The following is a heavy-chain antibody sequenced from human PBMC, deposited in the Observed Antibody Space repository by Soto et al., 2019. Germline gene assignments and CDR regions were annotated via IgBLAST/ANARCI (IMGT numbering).Heavy chain of an antibody. CDR1: GFTFSDYA. J-gene: IGHJ6*01. V-gene: IGHV3-23*01. D-gene: IGHD3-10*01. CDR3: TAPRDEYGSGVSWFNYGMEI. CDR2: LDGAGGST. Sequence: RLSCLASGFTFSDYAMTWVRHVPGMFLEWVASLDGAGGSTYYADSVRGRFTISRDNSQNTLFLQMKRLTVDDTAIYYCTAPRDEYGSGVSWFNYGMEIWGQGTTVTVSS.